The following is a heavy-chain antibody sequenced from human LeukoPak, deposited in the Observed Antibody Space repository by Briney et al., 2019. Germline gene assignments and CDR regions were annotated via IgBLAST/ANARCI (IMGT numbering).Heavy chain of an antibody. CDR2: ISYDGSNK. Sequence: GGSLRLSCAASGFTFSSYAMHWVRQAPGKGLEWVAVISYDGSNKYYADSVKGRFTISRDNSKNALYLQMSRLRAEDTAVYYCAGDHYYDTSGYPHYWGQGTLVTVSS. CDR3: AGDHYYDTSGYPHY. CDR1: GFTFSSYA. D-gene: IGHD3-22*01. V-gene: IGHV3-30*15. J-gene: IGHJ4*02.